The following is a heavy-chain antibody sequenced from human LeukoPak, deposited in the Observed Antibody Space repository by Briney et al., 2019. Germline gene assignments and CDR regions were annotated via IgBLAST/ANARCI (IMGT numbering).Heavy chain of an antibody. CDR1: GFTFGDYG. D-gene: IGHD3-10*01. Sequence: GGSLRLSCTTSGFTFGDYGMSWVRLAPGKGLEWVGLIRSKTYGGTTEYAASVNGRFTISRDDSKTIAYLQMNSLKTEDTAVYYCSRNLYYSGSGSYYSDYWGQGTLVTVSS. CDR3: SRNLYYSGSGSYYSDY. CDR2: IRSKTYGGTT. V-gene: IGHV3-49*04. J-gene: IGHJ4*02.